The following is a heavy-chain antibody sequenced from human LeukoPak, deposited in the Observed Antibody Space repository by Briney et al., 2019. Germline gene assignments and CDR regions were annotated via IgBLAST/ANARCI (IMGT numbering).Heavy chain of an antibody. CDR1: GYRLAELS. Sequence: ASVKVSCTTSGYRLAELSMTWVRQAPGRGLEWMGGVNPEDGKTLYAQKFQGRVIMTEDTSTDTAYMELSRLRSDDTAIYFCANGPVAFGFDIWGQGTLVTVSS. D-gene: IGHD3-10*01. CDR2: VNPEDGKT. CDR3: ANGPVAFGFDI. J-gene: IGHJ3*02. V-gene: IGHV1-24*01.